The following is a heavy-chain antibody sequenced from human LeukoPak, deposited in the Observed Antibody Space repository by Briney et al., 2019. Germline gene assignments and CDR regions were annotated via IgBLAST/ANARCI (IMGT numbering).Heavy chain of an antibody. D-gene: IGHD2-2*01. CDR2: INHSGST. CDR1: GGSFSGYY. Sequence: PSETLSLTCAVYGGSFSGYYWSWIRQPPGKGLEWIGEINHSGSTNYNPSLKSRVTISVDTSKNQFSLKLSSVTAADTAVYYCARDREEYCSSTSCSEPPWGQGTLVTVSS. J-gene: IGHJ5*02. CDR3: ARDREEYCSSTSCSEPP. V-gene: IGHV4-34*01.